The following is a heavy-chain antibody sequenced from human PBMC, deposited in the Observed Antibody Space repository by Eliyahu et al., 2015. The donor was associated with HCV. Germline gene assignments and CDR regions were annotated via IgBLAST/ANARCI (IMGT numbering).Heavy chain of an antibody. J-gene: IGHJ4*02. Sequence: KASGYTFTGYYMHWVRQAPGQGLEWMGWINPNSGGTNYAQKFQGRVTMTRDTSISTAYMELSRLRSDDTAVYYCAREGGIVGATTGFDYWGQGTLVTVSS. V-gene: IGHV1-2*02. CDR1: GYTFTGYY. CDR2: INPNSGGT. D-gene: IGHD1-26*01. CDR3: AREGGIVGATTGFDY.